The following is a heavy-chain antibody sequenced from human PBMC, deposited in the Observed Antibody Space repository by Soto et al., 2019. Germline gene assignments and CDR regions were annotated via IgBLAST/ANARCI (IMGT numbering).Heavy chain of an antibody. V-gene: IGHV3-23*01. CDR2: ISGSGGST. CDR1: GFTFSSYA. CDR3: AKGFSGRRYSYGVFDY. Sequence: PGGSLRLSCAASGFTFSSYAMSWVRQAQGKGLEWVSAISGSGGSTYYADSVKGRFTISRDNSKNTLYLQMNSLRAEDTAVYYCAKGFSGRRYSYGVFDYWGQGTLVTVSS. J-gene: IGHJ4*02. D-gene: IGHD5-18*01.